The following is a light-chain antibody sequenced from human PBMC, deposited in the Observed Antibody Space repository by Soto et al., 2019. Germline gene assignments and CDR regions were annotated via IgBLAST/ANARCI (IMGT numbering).Light chain of an antibody. V-gene: IGKV1-27*01. CDR2: AAS. CDR1: QGIGVY. J-gene: IGKJ4*01. CDR3: QKYNSANLT. Sequence: DIQMTQSPSSLSASLGDSVTITCRASQGIGVYLVWFRQKPGYVPELLIYAASTLPSGVPSRFSGSGSGTDFTLTISSLQTEDVATYYCQKYNSANLTFGGGTMVELK.